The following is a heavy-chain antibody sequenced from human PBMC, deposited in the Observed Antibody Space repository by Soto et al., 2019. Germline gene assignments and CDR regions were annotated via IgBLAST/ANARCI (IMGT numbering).Heavy chain of an antibody. J-gene: IGHJ5*02. V-gene: IGHV3-53*04. Sequence: VPLEESGGGLVQPGGSLRLSCAASGFTVNSSNMVWVRQVPGRGLDWVAVVYSGGSTYYGDSVKGRFTISRDIAKNTMYLQMNNLRREDTAVYYCAKTSKLGREFDPWGQGTLVTVSS. CDR3: AKTSKLGREFDP. CDR1: GFTVNSSN. CDR2: VYSGGST. D-gene: IGHD3-16*01.